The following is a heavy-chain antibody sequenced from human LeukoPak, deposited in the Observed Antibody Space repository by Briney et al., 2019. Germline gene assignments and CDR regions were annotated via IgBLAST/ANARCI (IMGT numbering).Heavy chain of an antibody. CDR1: GFTFSSYG. CDR2: IWYDGSNK. D-gene: IGHD3-10*01. V-gene: IGHV3-33*01. J-gene: IGHJ6*02. Sequence: GRSLRLSCAASGFTFSSYGMHWVRQAPGKGLEWVAVIWYDGSNKYYADSVKGRFTISRDNSKNTLYLQMNSLRAEDTAVYYCAREGLLWFGEYEDYYYYGMDVWAKGPRSPSP. CDR3: AREGLLWFGEYEDYYYYGMDV.